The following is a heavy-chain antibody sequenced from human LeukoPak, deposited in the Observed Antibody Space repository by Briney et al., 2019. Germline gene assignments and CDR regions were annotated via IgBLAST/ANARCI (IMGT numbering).Heavy chain of an antibody. D-gene: IGHD6-19*01. CDR3: ARGLWQWRELPYYMDV. CDR1: GYSISSGYY. J-gene: IGHJ6*03. Sequence: SETLSLTCTVSGYSISSGYYWGWIRQPPGKGLEWIGSIYHSGSPYYNPSLKSRVTISVDTSKNQVSLKLSSVTAADTAVYYCARGLWQWRELPYYMDVWGKGTTVTVSS. V-gene: IGHV4-38-2*02. CDR2: IYHSGSP.